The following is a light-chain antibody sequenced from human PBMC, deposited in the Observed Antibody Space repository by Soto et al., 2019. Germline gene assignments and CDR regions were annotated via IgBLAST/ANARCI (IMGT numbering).Light chain of an antibody. CDR1: SGSVSTTYY. V-gene: IGLV8-61*01. Sequence: QTVVTQEPSFSVSPGGTVTLTCGLTSGSVSTTYYPSWYQQTPGQAPRTLIYNTNTRSSGVPDRFSGSILGNKAALTITGAQADDESDYYCVLNMGSGITVFGTGTKVTVL. CDR2: NTN. CDR3: VLNMGSGITV. J-gene: IGLJ1*01.